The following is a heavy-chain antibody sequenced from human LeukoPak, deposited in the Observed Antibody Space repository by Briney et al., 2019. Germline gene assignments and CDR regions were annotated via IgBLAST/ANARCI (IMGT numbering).Heavy chain of an antibody. J-gene: IGHJ4*02. CDR2: IIPIFGTA. CDR3: ARAEQLERFDY. V-gene: IGHV1-69*13. Sequence: ASVKVSCKASGYTFTSYGISWVRQAPGQGLEWMGGIIPIFGTANYAQKFQGRVTITADESTSTAYMELSSLRSEDTAVYYCARAEQLERFDYWGQGTLVTVSS. D-gene: IGHD1-1*01. CDR1: GYTFTSYG.